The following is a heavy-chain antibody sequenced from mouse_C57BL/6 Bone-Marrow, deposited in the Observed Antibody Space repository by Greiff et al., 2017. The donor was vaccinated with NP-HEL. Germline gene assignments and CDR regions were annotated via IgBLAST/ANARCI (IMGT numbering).Heavy chain of an antibody. V-gene: IGHV5-15*01. Sequence: DVKLVESGGGLVQPGGSLKLSCAASGFTFSDYGMAWVRQAPRKGPEWVAFISNLAYSIYYADTVTGRFTISRENAKNTLYLEMSSLRSEDTAMYYCARQDDYGYFDVWGTGTTVTVSS. CDR2: ISNLAYSI. CDR1: GFTFSDYG. J-gene: IGHJ1*03. CDR3: ARQDDYGYFDV. D-gene: IGHD2-3*01.